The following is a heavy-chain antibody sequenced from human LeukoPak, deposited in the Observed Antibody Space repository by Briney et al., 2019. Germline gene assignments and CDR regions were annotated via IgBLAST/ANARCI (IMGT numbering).Heavy chain of an antibody. J-gene: IGHJ2*01. Sequence: GRSLRLSCAASGFTFSSYGMHWVRQAPGKGLEWVAVIWYDGSNKYYADSVKGRFTISRDNSKNTLYLQMNGLRPDDTAVYYCARSLIPGRWYFDLWGRGTLVTVSS. CDR2: IWYDGSNK. CDR1: GFTFSSYG. D-gene: IGHD3-16*01. V-gene: IGHV3-33*01. CDR3: ARSLIPGRWYFDL.